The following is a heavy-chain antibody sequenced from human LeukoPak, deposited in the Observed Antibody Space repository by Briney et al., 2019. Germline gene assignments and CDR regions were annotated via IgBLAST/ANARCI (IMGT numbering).Heavy chain of an antibody. V-gene: IGHV1-69*05. J-gene: IGHJ6*03. Sequence: GASVKVSCKASGGTFSSYAISWVRQAPGQGLEWMGGIIPIFGTANYAQKFQGRVTITTDESTSTVYMELSSLRSEDTAVYYCARGSSLMGYYYYYMDVWGKGTTVTVSS. CDR2: IIPIFGTA. D-gene: IGHD2-8*01. CDR3: ARGSSLMGYYYYYMDV. CDR1: GGTFSSYA.